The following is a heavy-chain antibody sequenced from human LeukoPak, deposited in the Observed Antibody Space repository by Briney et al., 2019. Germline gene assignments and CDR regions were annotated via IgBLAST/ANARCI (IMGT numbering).Heavy chain of an antibody. CDR1: GFTFSDYY. CDR3: ARRRDYFDY. J-gene: IGHJ4*02. CDR2: ISSSGSTI. Sequence: GGSLRLSCAASGFTFSDYYMSWIRQSPGKGLEWISYISSSGSTIYYADSVKGRFTMSRDNAKNSLYLQMNSLRAEDTAIYYCARRRDYFDYWGQGTLVTVSS. V-gene: IGHV3-11*01.